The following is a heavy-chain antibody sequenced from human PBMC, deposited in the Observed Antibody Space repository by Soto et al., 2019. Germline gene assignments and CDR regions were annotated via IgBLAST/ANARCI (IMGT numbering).Heavy chain of an antibody. D-gene: IGHD3-10*01. CDR3: ASGWFGEFVYYFDY. Sequence: GASVKVSCKASGGTFSSYAISWVRQAPGQGLEWMGWISVYNGNTNYAQKLQGRVTMTTDTSTSTAYMELRSLRSDDTAVYYCASGWFGEFVYYFDYWGQGTLVTVS. J-gene: IGHJ4*02. CDR2: ISVYNGNT. CDR1: GGTFSSYA. V-gene: IGHV1-18*01.